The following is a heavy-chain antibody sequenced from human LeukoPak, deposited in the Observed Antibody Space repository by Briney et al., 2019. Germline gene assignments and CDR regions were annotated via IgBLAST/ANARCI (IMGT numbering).Heavy chain of an antibody. V-gene: IGHV1-69*05. D-gene: IGHD3-16*01. CDR3: ARDTYAPHPYFDY. J-gene: IGHJ4*02. CDR2: IILIFGTA. Sequence: SVKVSCKASGGTFSSYAISWVRQAPGQGLEWMGGIILIFGTANYAQKFQGRVTITTDESTSTAYMELSSLRSEDTAVYYCARDTYAPHPYFDYWGQGTLVTVSS. CDR1: GGTFSSYA.